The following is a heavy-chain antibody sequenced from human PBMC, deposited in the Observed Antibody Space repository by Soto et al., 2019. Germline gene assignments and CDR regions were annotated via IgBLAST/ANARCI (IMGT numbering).Heavy chain of an antibody. CDR3: ARDEYYDFWSGYSYGMDV. Sequence: ASVNVSCKSSGYTFTSYYIHWVRQAPGQGLEWMGIINPSGGSTSYAQKFQGRVTMTRDTSTSTVYMELSSLRSEDTAVYYCARDEYYDFWSGYSYGMDVWGQGTTVTVSS. V-gene: IGHV1-46*01. CDR2: INPSGGST. J-gene: IGHJ6*02. CDR1: GYTFTSYY. D-gene: IGHD3-3*01.